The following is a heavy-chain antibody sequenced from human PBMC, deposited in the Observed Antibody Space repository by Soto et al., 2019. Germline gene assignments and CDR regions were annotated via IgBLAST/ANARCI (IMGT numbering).Heavy chain of an antibody. V-gene: IGHV3-15*01. J-gene: IGHJ4*02. Sequence: LRLSCVASGFNLSHPWMTWVRQAAGKGLEWVGRIKSKTDGGTADYAAPVKGRATISRDDSKNTVYLQMNSLKTEDTAVYYCTTGIYYDILTGYHNVAYWGQGALVTVS. D-gene: IGHD3-9*01. CDR3: TTGIYYDILTGYHNVAY. CDR1: GFNLSHPW. CDR2: IKSKTDGGTA.